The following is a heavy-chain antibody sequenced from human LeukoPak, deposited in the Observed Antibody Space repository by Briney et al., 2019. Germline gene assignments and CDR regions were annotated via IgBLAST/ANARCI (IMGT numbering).Heavy chain of an antibody. CDR2: IKEDGRKI. V-gene: IGHV3-7*01. CDR3: AREVPGAMNAFDF. CDR1: GFSFSGYW. D-gene: IGHD2-2*01. J-gene: IGHJ3*01. Sequence: GGSLRLSCAASGFSFSGYWMSWVRQAPGKGLEWVANIKEDGRKIYYVDSVKGRFTISRDNAKTSLYLEMNSLRAEDTAVYYCAREVPGAMNAFDFWGQGTMVTVSS.